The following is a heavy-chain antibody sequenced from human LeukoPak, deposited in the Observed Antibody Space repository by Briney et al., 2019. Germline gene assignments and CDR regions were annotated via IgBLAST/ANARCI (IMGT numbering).Heavy chain of an antibody. Sequence: GGSLRLSCAASGFTFSSYSMNWVRQAPGKGLEWVSSISSSSSYIYYADSVKGRFTISRDNAKNSLYLQMNSLRAEDTAVYYCAREGWGIVVVPAAPDYYYYMDVWGKGTTVTVSS. CDR1: GFTFSSYS. J-gene: IGHJ6*03. V-gene: IGHV3-21*01. CDR3: AREGWGIVVVPAAPDYYYYMDV. D-gene: IGHD2-2*01. CDR2: ISSSSSYI.